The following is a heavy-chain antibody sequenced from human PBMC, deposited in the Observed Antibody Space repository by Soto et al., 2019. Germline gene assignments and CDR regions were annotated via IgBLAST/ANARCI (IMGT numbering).Heavy chain of an antibody. J-gene: IGHJ5*02. D-gene: IGHD2-15*01. Sequence: ASVKVSGKASGYTFTSYDINWVRQATGQGLEWMGWMNPNSGNTGYAQKFQGRVTMTRNTSISTAYMELSSLRSEDTAVYYCARGPSRYCSGGSCYGGGNWFDPWGQGTLVTVS. V-gene: IGHV1-8*01. CDR2: MNPNSGNT. CDR1: GYTFTSYD. CDR3: ARGPSRYCSGGSCYGGGNWFDP.